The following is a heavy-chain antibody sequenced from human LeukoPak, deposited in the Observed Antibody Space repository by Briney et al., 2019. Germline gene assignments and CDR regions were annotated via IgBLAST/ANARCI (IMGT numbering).Heavy chain of an antibody. CDR1: GFTFSSYW. V-gene: IGHV3-7*03. CDR2: INHNGNVN. CDR3: ARKITVVVGWFDP. D-gene: IGHD2-15*01. Sequence: GRSLRLSCAASGFTFSSYWMNWARQAPGKGLEWVASINHNGNVNYYVDSVKGRFTISRDNAKNSLYLQMSNLRAEDTAVYYCARKITVVVGWFDPWGQGTLVTVSS. J-gene: IGHJ5*02.